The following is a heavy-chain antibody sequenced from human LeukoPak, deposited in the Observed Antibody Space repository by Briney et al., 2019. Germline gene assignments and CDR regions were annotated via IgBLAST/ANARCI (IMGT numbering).Heavy chain of an antibody. CDR1: GFTFSSHW. J-gene: IGHJ4*02. CDR3: ARDSYRALEY. V-gene: IGHV3-7*01. Sequence: GGSLRLSCAASGFTFSSHWMNWVRQAPGKGLEWVAHISQDGSEKYCVDSVRGRFTISRDNAKNSLYLHMHSLRGEDTAVYYCARDSYRALEYWGQGAPVTVTS. CDR2: ISQDGSEK. D-gene: IGHD1-14*01.